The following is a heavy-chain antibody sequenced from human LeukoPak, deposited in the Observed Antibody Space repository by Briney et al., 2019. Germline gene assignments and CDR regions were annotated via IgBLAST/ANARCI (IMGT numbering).Heavy chain of an antibody. CDR1: GFTVSSNY. J-gene: IGHJ4*02. V-gene: IGHV3-53*01. CDR2: IYSGGST. Sequence: GGSLRLSCAVSGFTVSSNYRSWVRQAPGKGLEWVSVIYSGGSTYYADSVKGRSTISRDNSKNTLYLQMNSLRAEDTAVYYCAREVGDDPYYFDYWGQGTLVTVSS. D-gene: IGHD1-26*01. CDR3: AREVGDDPYYFDY.